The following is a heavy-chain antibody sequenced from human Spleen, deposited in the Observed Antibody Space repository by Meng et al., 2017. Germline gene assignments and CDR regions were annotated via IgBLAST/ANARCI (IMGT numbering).Heavy chain of an antibody. D-gene: IGHD2-2*01. CDR1: GGTFSSYA. Sequence: SVKVSCKASGGTFSSYAISWVRQAPGQGLEWMGGIIPIFDTANYAQKFQGRVTITADKSTSTAYMELSSLRSEDTAVYYCASQIVVDREPFDYWGQGTLVTVSS. CDR3: ASQIVVDREPFDY. CDR2: IIPIFDTA. V-gene: IGHV1-69*06. J-gene: IGHJ4*02.